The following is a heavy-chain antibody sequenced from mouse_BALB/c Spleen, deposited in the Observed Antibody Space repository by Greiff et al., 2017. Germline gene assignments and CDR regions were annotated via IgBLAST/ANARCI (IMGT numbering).Heavy chain of an antibody. D-gene: IGHD2-2*01. Sequence: QVQLKQSGPGLVAPSQSLSITCTVSGFSLTSYGVHWVRQPPGKGLEWLGVIWAGGSTNYNSALMSRLSISKDNSKSQVFFKMNSLQADDTAIYYCARNNGYPGYFDVWGAGTTVTVAS. V-gene: IGHV2-9*02. CDR1: GFSLTSYG. CDR2: IWAGGST. CDR3: ARNNGYPGYFDV. J-gene: IGHJ1*01.